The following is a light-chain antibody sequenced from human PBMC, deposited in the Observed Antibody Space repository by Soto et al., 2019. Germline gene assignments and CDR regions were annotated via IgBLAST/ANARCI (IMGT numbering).Light chain of an antibody. CDR3: CSYAGSSSWV. CDR2: DVN. Sequence: QSALTQPRSVSGSPGQSVTISCTGTSSDVGGFTYISWYQQHPGKAPQLIIYDVNKRPSGVPHRFSASKSGITASLTISGLQAEDDADYYCCSYAGSSSWVFGGGTKLTVL. V-gene: IGLV2-11*01. J-gene: IGLJ3*02. CDR1: SSDVGGFTY.